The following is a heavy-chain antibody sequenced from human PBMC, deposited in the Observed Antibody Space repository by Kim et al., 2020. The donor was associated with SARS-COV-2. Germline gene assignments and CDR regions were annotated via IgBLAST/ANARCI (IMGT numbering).Heavy chain of an antibody. CDR2: ISSSSSYI. Sequence: GGSLRLSCAASGFTFSSYSMNWVRQAPGKGLEWVSSISSSSSYIYYADSVKGRFTISRDNAKNSLYLQMNSLRAEDTAVYYCARDMVGYSSGWYADYGMDVWGQGTTVTVSS. J-gene: IGHJ6*02. CDR1: GFTFSSYS. D-gene: IGHD6-19*01. V-gene: IGHV3-21*01. CDR3: ARDMVGYSSGWYADYGMDV.